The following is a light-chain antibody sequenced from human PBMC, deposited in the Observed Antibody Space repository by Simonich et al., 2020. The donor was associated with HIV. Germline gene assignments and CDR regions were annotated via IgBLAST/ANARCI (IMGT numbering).Light chain of an antibody. CDR2: GNS. Sequence: QSVLTQPPSVSGAPGQRVTFSRTGSSANNGAGYEVHGNQQLPGTAPKLPIYGNSTRPSGVPIRFSSSKSVTSASLAITGLQAEAEADYYCPSYASSLSAWVFGGGTKLTVL. CDR3: PSYASSLSAWV. CDR1: SANNGAGYE. V-gene: IGLV1-40*01. J-gene: IGLJ3*02.